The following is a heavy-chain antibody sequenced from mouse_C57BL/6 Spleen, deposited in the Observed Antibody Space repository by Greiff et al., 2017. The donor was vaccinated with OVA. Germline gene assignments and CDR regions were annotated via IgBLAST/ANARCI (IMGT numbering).Heavy chain of an antibody. J-gene: IGHJ3*01. Sequence: EVKVVESGGGLVQSGRSLRLSCATSGFTFSDFYMEWVRQAPGKGLEWIAASRNKANDYTTEYSASVKGRFIVSRDTSQSILYLQMNALRAEDTAIYYCARDFYYYGSSYVRFAYWGQVTLVTVSA. CDR2: SRNKANDYTT. CDR1: GFTFSDFY. CDR3: ARDFYYYGSSYVRFAY. D-gene: IGHD1-1*01. V-gene: IGHV7-1*01.